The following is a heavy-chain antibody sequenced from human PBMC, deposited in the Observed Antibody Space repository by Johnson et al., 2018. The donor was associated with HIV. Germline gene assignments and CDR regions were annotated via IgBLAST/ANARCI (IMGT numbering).Heavy chain of an antibody. CDR3: ARAVADGWYSHDAFDI. CDR2: ISGSGGST. CDR1: GFTFSNYA. Sequence: VQLVESGGGVVQPGRSLRLSCEASGFTFSNYAMSWVRQAPGKGLEWVSAISGSGGSTYYADSVKGRFTISRDNSKNTLYLQMNSLRAEDTAVYYCARAVADGWYSHDAFDIWGQGTMVTVSS. J-gene: IGHJ3*02. V-gene: IGHV3-23*04. D-gene: IGHD6-19*01.